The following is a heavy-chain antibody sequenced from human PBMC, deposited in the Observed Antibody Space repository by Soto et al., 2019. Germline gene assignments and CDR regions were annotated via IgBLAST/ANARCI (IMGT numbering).Heavy chain of an antibody. CDR1: GFNFGDYT. V-gene: IGHV3-23*01. J-gene: IGHJ4*02. Sequence: GSLRLSCAASGFNFGDYTMTWVRQAPGKGLVWISTISGGGGNSYYADVVKGRFTITRDNSKNTLYLQMNSLKGEDTALYFCAKETSGVGWTLDFWGQGTLVTVSS. D-gene: IGHD6-19*01. CDR2: ISGGGGNS. CDR3: AKETSGVGWTLDF.